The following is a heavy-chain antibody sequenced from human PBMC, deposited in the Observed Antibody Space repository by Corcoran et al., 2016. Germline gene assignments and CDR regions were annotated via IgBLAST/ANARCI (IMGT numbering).Heavy chain of an antibody. CDR1: GDSVSSNSAA. V-gene: IGHV6-1*01. CDR2: TYYRSKWYN. Sequence: QVQLQQSGPGLVKPSQTLSLTCAISGDSVSSNSAAWNWIRQSPSRGLEWLGRTYYRSKWYNDYALSVKSRITINPDTSKNQFSLQLNSVTPEDTAVYYCAREVITMIVVVIEGAFDIWGQGTMVTVSS. J-gene: IGHJ3*02. CDR3: AREVITMIVVVIEGAFDI. D-gene: IGHD3-22*01.